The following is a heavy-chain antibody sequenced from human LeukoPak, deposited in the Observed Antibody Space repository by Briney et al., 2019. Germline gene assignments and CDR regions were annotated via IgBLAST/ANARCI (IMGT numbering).Heavy chain of an antibody. CDR1: GGSVSSGSYY. CDR2: IYYSGST. J-gene: IGHJ4*02. V-gene: IGHV4-61*01. Sequence: SETLSLTCTVSGGSVSSGSYYWSWIRQPPGKGLEWIGYIYYSGSTNYNPSLKSRVTISVDTSKNQFSLKLSSVTAADTAVYYCAGAPYYYDSSGYYHFDYWGQGTLVTVSS. D-gene: IGHD3-22*01. CDR3: AGAPYYYDSSGYYHFDY.